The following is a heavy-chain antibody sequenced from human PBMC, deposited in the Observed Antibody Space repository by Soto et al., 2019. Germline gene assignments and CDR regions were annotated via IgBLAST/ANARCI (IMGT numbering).Heavy chain of an antibody. CDR1: GGSISSSNW. CDR2: IYHSGST. Sequence: QVQLQESGPGLVKPSGTLSLTCAVSGGSISSSNWWSWVRQPPGKGLEWIGEIYHSGSTNYNPSLKRRVTIPVDKSKNQFSLKLSSVTAADPAVYYCARGSDTMVRGVMNYWGQGTLVTGSS. CDR3: ARGSDTMVRGVMNY. D-gene: IGHD3-10*01. J-gene: IGHJ4*02. V-gene: IGHV4-4*02.